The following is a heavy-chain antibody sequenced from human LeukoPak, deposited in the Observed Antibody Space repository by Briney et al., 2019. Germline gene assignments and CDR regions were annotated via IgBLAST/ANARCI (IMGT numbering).Heavy chain of an antibody. CDR2: IYYSGST. CDR3: ARDRQYGSGSYYRPRYYYGMDV. D-gene: IGHD3-10*01. Sequence: SETLSLTCTVSGGSISSYYWSWIRQPPGKGLEWIGYIYYSGSTNYNPSLKSRVTISVDTSKNQFSLKLSSVTAADTAVYYCARDRQYGSGSYYRPRYYYGMDVWGQGTTVTVSS. J-gene: IGHJ6*02. V-gene: IGHV4-59*01. CDR1: GGSISSYY.